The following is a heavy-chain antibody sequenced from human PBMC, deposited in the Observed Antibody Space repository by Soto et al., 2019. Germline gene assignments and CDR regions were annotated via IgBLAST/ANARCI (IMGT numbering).Heavy chain of an antibody. V-gene: IGHV1-18*01. CDR3: SLAARPSDWFDP. Sequence: ASVKVSCKASGYTFTSYGISWVRQAPGQGLEWMGWISAYSGNTNYAQKLQGRVTMTTDTSTSTAYMELRSLRSDDTAVYYCSLAARPSDWFDPWGQGTLVTVSS. CDR2: ISAYSGNT. J-gene: IGHJ5*02. CDR1: GYTFTSYG. D-gene: IGHD6-6*01.